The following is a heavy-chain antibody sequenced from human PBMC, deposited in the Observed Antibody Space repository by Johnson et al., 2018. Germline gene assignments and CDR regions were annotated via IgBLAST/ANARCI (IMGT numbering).Heavy chain of an antibody. J-gene: IGHJ1*01. Sequence: VQLQESGGGLVQXGGSXKLXCAASGFTFSGSAMHWVRQASGQGLEWVGRIRSKANSYATAYAASVKGRFTIPGDDSKNTADLQMNSLKTADTAVDYCTAGGHWGQGTLVTVSS. D-gene: IGHD3-10*01. CDR2: IRSKANSYAT. CDR3: TAGGH. CDR1: GFTFSGSA. V-gene: IGHV3-73*02.